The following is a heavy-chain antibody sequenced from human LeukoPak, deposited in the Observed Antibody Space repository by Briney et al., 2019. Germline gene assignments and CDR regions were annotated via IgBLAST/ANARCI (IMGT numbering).Heavy chain of an antibody. D-gene: IGHD2-21*02. CDR3: ATWGDTTAEYFQR. CDR1: GFTFSSYS. V-gene: IGHV3-7*01. Sequence: GGSLRLSCAASGFTFSSYSMNWVRQAPGKGLEWVAHINPDGRDTYYVDSVKGRFTISRDNAQNSMYLQMNSLRVEDTAVYYCATWGDTTAEYFQRWGQGTLVTVSS. CDR2: INPDGRDT. J-gene: IGHJ1*01.